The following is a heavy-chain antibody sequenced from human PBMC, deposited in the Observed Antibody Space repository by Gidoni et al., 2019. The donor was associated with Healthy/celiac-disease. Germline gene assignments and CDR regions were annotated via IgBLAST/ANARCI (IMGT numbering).Heavy chain of an antibody. Sequence: QVQLQESGPGLVKPAETLSLSCTVSGGSIRSSTYYWGWIRQPPGKGLEWIGSIYYSGSTYYNPSLKSRVTISVDTSKNQFSLKLSSVTAADTAVYYCARRADFWSGYYKFWFDPWGQGTLVTVSS. CDR3: ARRADFWSGYYKFWFDP. J-gene: IGHJ5*02. CDR2: IYYSGST. V-gene: IGHV4-39*01. CDR1: GGSIRSSTYY. D-gene: IGHD3-3*01.